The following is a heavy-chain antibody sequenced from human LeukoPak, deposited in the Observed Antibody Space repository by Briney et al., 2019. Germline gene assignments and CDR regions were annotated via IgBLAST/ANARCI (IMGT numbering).Heavy chain of an antibody. D-gene: IGHD5-12*01. CDR1: GFTFDDYT. CDR3: AKDMAPKPQAKGRMVATPYCYYGMDV. J-gene: IGHJ6*02. CDR2: ISWDGGST. V-gene: IGHV3-43*01. Sequence: GGSLRLSCAASGFTFDDYTMHWVRQAPGKGLEWVSLISWDGGSTYYADSVKGRFTISRDNSKNSLYLQMNSLRTEDTALYYCAKDMAPKPQAKGRMVATPYCYYGMDVWGQGTTVTVSS.